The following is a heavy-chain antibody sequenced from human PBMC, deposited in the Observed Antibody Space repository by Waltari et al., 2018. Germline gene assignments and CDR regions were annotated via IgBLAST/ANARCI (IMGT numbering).Heavy chain of an antibody. V-gene: IGHV3-21*01. J-gene: IGHJ4*02. Sequence: EVQLVESGGGRVKPGGSLRLSWAASGFPFRSYSSNWVRQAPGKGLEWVSSISSSSSYIYYADSVKGRFTISRDNAKNSLYLQMNSLRAEDTAVYYCARDYYDSSGYSNYWGQGTLVTVSS. CDR3: ARDYYDSSGYSNY. CDR1: GFPFRSYS. D-gene: IGHD3-22*01. CDR2: ISSSSSYI.